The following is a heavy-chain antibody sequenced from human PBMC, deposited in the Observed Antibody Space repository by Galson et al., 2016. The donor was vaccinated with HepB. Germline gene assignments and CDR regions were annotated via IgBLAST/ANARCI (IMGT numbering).Heavy chain of an antibody. CDR3: AKGWSGPDS. D-gene: IGHD3-3*01. J-gene: IGHJ4*02. Sequence: SLRLSCAASGLTFSTSAMSWVRQAPGQGLEWVSAISSTSHSTYYADSVKGRFTISRDNAKNTLFLQMDSLKIDDTAVYYCAKGWSGPDSWGRGTLVTVSS. CDR2: ISSTSHST. V-gene: IGHV3-23*01. CDR1: GLTFSTSA.